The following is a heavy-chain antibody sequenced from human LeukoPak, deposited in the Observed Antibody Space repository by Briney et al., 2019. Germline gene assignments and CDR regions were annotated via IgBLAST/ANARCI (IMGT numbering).Heavy chain of an antibody. Sequence: GGSLRLSCAASGFTFSTYGMHWVRQAPGKGLEWVAFIRYDGSNKYYADSVKGRFTISRDNSKNTLYLQMNSLRAEDTAVYYCLLSEPGTTGYYFDYWGQGTLVTVSS. J-gene: IGHJ4*02. D-gene: IGHD1-7*01. V-gene: IGHV3-30*02. CDR1: GFTFSTYG. CDR3: LLSEPGTTGYYFDY. CDR2: IRYDGSNK.